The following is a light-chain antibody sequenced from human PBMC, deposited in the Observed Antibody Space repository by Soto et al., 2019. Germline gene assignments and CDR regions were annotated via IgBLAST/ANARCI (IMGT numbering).Light chain of an antibody. V-gene: IGLV2-11*01. CDR2: DVS. Sequence: QSALTQPRSVSGSPGQSGTISCTGTSSDVGNYNYVSWYRHHPGKAPKVLIYDVSKRPSGVPDRFSGSKSGNTASLTVSGLHAEYEADYYCSSYVGTYGLLFGGGTKLTVL. CDR3: SSYVGTYGLL. CDR1: SSDVGNYNY. J-gene: IGLJ2*01.